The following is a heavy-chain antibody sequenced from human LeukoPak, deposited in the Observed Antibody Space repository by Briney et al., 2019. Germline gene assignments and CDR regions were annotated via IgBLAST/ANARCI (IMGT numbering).Heavy chain of an antibody. J-gene: IGHJ3*02. V-gene: IGHV3-7*01. CDR2: VKQDRSEK. Sequence: QSGGSLRLSCAASGFTFTNYWMSWVRQAPGKGLELVANVKQDRSEKYYVDSVKGRFTISRDNAKNSLYLQMNSLRAEDTAVYYCARSRLYTLMKWEHTGRLAFDIWGQGTMVTVSS. D-gene: IGHD1-26*01. CDR3: ARSRLYTLMKWEHTGRLAFDI. CDR1: GFTFTNYW.